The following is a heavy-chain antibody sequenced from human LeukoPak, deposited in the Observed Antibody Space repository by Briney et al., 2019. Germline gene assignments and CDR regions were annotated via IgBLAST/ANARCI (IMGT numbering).Heavy chain of an antibody. CDR1: GGSFSGYY. D-gene: IGHD4-17*01. J-gene: IGHJ4*02. CDR3: ARKGLLDYGDYPDY. Sequence: RSETLSLTCAVYGGSFSGYYWSWIRQPPGKGLEWIGEINHSGSTYYNPSLKSRVTISVDTSKNQFSLKLSSVTAADTAVYYCARKGLLDYGDYPDYWGQGTLDTVSS. V-gene: IGHV4-34*01. CDR2: INHSGST.